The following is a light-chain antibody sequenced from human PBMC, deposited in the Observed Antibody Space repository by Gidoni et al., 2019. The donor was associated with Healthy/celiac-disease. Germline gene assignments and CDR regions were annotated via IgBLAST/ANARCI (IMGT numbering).Light chain of an antibody. CDR2: DAS. J-gene: IGKJ5*01. V-gene: IGKV3-11*01. CDR3: QQRSNWPPFT. Sequence: EIVLTQSPATLSLSPGERATLSCMASQSVSSYLAWYQQKPGQAPSLLIYDASNRATGIPARFSGSGSGTDFTLTISSLEPEDFAVYYCQQRSNWPPFTFGQXTRLEIK. CDR1: QSVSSY.